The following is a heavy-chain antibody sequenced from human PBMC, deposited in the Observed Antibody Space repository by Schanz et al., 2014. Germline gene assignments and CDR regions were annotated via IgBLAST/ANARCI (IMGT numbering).Heavy chain of an antibody. D-gene: IGHD1-1*01. V-gene: IGHV1-18*01. CDR2: INGYNGHT. J-gene: IGHJ6*03. CDR3: ARDHVATTDYDYFFYYLDV. Sequence: QVQLVQSGAEVKKPGASVKVSCKASGYTFISYGITWVRQAPGQGLEWMGWINGYNGHTLYAQKFQGRVTMTTDTSTSTSYMELTSLRFDDTAVYYCARDHVATTDYDYFFYYLDVWATGITVIVSS. CDR1: GYTFISYG.